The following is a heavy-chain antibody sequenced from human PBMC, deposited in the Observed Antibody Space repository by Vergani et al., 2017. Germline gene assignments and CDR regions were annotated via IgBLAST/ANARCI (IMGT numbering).Heavy chain of an antibody. CDR3: AHVAGYCSSTSCYYYFDY. V-gene: IGHV2-5*02. D-gene: IGHD2-2*01. CDR2: IYWDDDK. J-gene: IGHJ4*02. CDR1: GFSLRTSGVG. Sequence: QITLTESGPTLVKPPQTLTLPCTFSGFSLRTSGVGVGWIRQPPGTALEWVALIYWDDDKRYTPSMNSRLTITKNSSKNQVVLTMTNMDPVDTATYYCAHVAGYCSSTSCYYYFDYWGQGTLVTVSS.